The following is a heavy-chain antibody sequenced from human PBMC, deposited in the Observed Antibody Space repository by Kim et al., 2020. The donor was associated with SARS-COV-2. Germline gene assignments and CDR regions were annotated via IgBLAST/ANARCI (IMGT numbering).Heavy chain of an antibody. CDR1: GGSISSSSYY. CDR3: ASPDGNYYDSSGYRHDAFDI. CDR2: IYYSGST. D-gene: IGHD3-22*01. Sequence: SETLSLTCTVSGGSISSSSYYWGWIRQPPGKGLEWIGSIYYSGSTYYNPSLKSRVTISVDTSKNQFSLKLSSVTAADTAVYYCASPDGNYYDSSGYRHDAFDIWGQGTMVTVSS. J-gene: IGHJ3*02. V-gene: IGHV4-39*01.